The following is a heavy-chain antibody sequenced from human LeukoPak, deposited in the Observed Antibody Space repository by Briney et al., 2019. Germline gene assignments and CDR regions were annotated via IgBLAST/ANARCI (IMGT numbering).Heavy chain of an antibody. CDR2: INHSGST. CDR3: ARGVGYCSSTSCPPPGY. CDR1: GGSISSYY. D-gene: IGHD2-2*01. J-gene: IGHJ4*02. Sequence: SSETLSLTCTVSGGSISSYYWSWIRQPPGKGLEWIGEINHSGSTNYNPSLKSRVTISVDTSKNQFSLKLSSVTAADTAVYYCARGVGYCSSTSCPPPGYWGQGTLVTVSS. V-gene: IGHV4-34*01.